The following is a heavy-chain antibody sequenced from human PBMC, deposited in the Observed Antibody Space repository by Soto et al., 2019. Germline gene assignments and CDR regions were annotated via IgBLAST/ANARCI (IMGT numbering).Heavy chain of an antibody. V-gene: IGHV4-61*01. D-gene: IGHD6-13*01. J-gene: IGHJ4*02. CDR2: IYYSGST. Sequence: SETLSLTCTVSGGSVSSGSYYWSWIRQPPGKGLEWIGYIYYSGSTNYNPSLKSRVTISVDTSKNQFSLKLSSVTAADTAVYYCAGGYSSSWYAFDYWGQGTLVTVSS. CDR1: GGSVSSGSYY. CDR3: AGGYSSSWYAFDY.